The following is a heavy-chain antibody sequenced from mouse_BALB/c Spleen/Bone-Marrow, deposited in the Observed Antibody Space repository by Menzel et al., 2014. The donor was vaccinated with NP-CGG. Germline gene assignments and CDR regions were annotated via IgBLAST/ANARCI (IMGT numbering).Heavy chain of an antibody. V-gene: IGHV1-9*01. D-gene: IGHD2-3*01. Sequence: GYTFSSYWIEWVKQRPGHGLEWIGEILPGSGSSNYNEKFKGKATITADTSSNTAYMQLSSLTSEDSAVYYCTRWGWSLDYWGQGTTLTVSS. CDR2: ILPGSGSS. CDR1: GYTFSSYW. J-gene: IGHJ2*01. CDR3: TRWGWSLDY.